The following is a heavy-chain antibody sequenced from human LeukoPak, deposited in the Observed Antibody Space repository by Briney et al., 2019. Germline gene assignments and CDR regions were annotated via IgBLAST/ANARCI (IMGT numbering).Heavy chain of an antibody. D-gene: IGHD3-10*01. Sequence: ASVKVSCKVSGYTLTELSMHWVRQAPGKGLEWMGGFDPEDGETIYAQKFQGRVTMTEDTSTDTAYMELSSLRSEDTDVYYCARDNSVGDIAWWFDPWGQGTLVTVSS. J-gene: IGHJ5*02. CDR3: ARDNSVGDIAWWFDP. CDR2: FDPEDGET. V-gene: IGHV1-24*01. CDR1: GYTLTELS.